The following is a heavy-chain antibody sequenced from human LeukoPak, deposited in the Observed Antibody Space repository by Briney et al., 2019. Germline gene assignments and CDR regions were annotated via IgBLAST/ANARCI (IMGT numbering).Heavy chain of an antibody. V-gene: IGHV1-69*13. CDR3: ARGHDVGDSVPYTD. CDR1: GGTFSSFT. J-gene: IGHJ4*02. CDR2: IIPNFGST. D-gene: IGHD4-17*01. Sequence: SVKISCTVSGGTFSSFTITWVRQATGQGLEWVGGIIPNFGSTNYAQKLPGRVTNTADDSKSTAYMELTSLTSDDPAVYYCARGHDVGDSVPYTDWGQGTLVIVSS.